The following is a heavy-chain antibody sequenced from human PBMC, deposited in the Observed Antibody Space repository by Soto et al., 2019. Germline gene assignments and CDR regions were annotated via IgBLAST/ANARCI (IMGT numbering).Heavy chain of an antibody. CDR3: ASGPRESGEWLLFEY. J-gene: IGHJ4*02. CDR1: RYTCSGYE. CDR2: MNPNDGNT. V-gene: IGHV1-8*01. Sequence: CKASRYTCSGYEINWVRQASGQGLEWMGRMNPNDGNTGYAQNFQGRVSMTRNTSINTAYMELSSLRSDDTAVYYCASGPRESGEWLLFEYSGEGAVVTVSS. D-gene: IGHD3-3*01.